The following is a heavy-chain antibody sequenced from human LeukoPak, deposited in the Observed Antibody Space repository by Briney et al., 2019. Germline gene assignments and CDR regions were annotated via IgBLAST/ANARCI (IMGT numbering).Heavy chain of an antibody. V-gene: IGHV1-2*06. Sequence: ASVKVSCKASGYTFTGYYMHWVRQAPGQGLEWMGRINPNSGGTNYAQKFQGRVTMTRDTSISTAYMELRSLRFDDSAVYYCARDVAAIVGVTAWFDPWGQGTLVTVSS. J-gene: IGHJ5*02. D-gene: IGHD1-26*01. CDR3: ARDVAAIVGVTAWFDP. CDR1: GYTFTGYY. CDR2: INPNSGGT.